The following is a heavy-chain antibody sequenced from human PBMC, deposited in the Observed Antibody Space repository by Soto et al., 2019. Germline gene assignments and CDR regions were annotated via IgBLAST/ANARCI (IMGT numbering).Heavy chain of an antibody. CDR3: AHRVLRTVFGLVTTTAIYFDF. Sequence: QITVNESGPPVVRPTENLTLTCRFSGFSLTTSGVGVGWIRQSPGKAPEWLALIYWDDDKRYSASLKSRLTITEDTSKNQVVLTVSDLDPTDTATYYCAHRVLRTVFGLVTTTAIYFDFWGQGTPVAVSS. V-gene: IGHV2-5*02. CDR1: GFSLTTSGVG. J-gene: IGHJ4*02. CDR2: IYWDDDK. D-gene: IGHD3-3*01.